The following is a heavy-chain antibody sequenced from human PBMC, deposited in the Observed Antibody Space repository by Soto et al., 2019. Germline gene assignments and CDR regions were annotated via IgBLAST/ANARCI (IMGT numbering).Heavy chain of an antibody. CDR2: IYHSGTT. D-gene: IGHD3-10*01. CDR1: GGSISSSNW. CDR3: ASVGGSITMVRGVIMTPTKGGMDV. V-gene: IGHV4-4*02. Sequence: QVQLQESAPGLVKPSGTLSLTCAVSGGSISSSNWWSWVRQPPGKGLEWIGEIYHSGTTNYNPSRRSRINISVDKSKNQFSLELRSVTAADTAVSDCASVGGSITMVRGVIMTPTKGGMDVWGQGTTVTVSS. J-gene: IGHJ6*02.